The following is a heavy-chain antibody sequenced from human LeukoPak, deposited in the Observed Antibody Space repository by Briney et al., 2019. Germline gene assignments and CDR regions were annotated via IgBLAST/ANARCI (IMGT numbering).Heavy chain of an antibody. CDR3: ATDLDYGGNVNY. Sequence: ASVKVSCKVSGYTLTELSMHWVRQAPGKGLEWMGGFDPEDGETIYAQKFQGRVTMTEDTSTDTAYMELSSLRSEDTAVYYCATDLDYGGNVNYWGQGTLVTVSS. CDR2: FDPEDGET. V-gene: IGHV1-24*01. D-gene: IGHD4-23*01. CDR1: GYTLTELS. J-gene: IGHJ4*02.